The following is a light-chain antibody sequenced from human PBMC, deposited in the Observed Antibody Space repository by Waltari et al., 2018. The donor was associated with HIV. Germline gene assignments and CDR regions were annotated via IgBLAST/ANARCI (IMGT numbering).Light chain of an antibody. Sequence: QSALTQPRSVSGSPGQSVTISCTGTSSDVGGSNYVSWYQQHPGKAPKLMIDDVSNRPAGVPVRFSGSKNGTTASRTSSGAQAEDEADYYCCSYAGSYMVFGGGTKLTVL. CDR3: CSYAGSYMV. CDR1: SSDVGGSNY. CDR2: DVS. J-gene: IGLJ3*02. V-gene: IGLV2-11*01.